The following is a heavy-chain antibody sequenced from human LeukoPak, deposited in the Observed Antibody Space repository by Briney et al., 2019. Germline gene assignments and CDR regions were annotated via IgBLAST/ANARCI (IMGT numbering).Heavy chain of an antibody. Sequence: SVKVSCKASGGTFSSYAISWVRQAPGQGLEWMGGIIPIFGTANYAQKFQGRVTITADESTSTAYMELSSLRSEDTAVYYCASRVSGVAAAGTFDYWGQGTLVTVSS. D-gene: IGHD6-13*01. CDR3: ASRVSGVAAAGTFDY. V-gene: IGHV1-69*13. J-gene: IGHJ4*02. CDR1: GGTFSSYA. CDR2: IIPIFGTA.